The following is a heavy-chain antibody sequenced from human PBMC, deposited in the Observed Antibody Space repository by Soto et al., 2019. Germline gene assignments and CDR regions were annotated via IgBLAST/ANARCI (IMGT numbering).Heavy chain of an antibody. J-gene: IGHJ4*02. CDR1: GFTVSSNY. D-gene: IGHD2-15*01. CDR3: ARASGELNIADSPSTY. V-gene: IGHV3-66*01. CDR2: IYSGGST. Sequence: EVQLVESGGGLVQPGGSLRLSCAASGFTVSSNYMSWVRQAPGKGLEWVSVIYSGGSTYYADSVEGRFTISRDNSKNTMYLQMNSLRAEDTAVYYCARASGELNIADSPSTYWGQGTLVTVSS.